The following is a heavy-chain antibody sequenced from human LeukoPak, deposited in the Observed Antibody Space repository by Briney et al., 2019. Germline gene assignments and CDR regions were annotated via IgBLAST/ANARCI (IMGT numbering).Heavy chain of an antibody. CDR3: ARDKVVVIAYFDY. CDR1: GGTFSSYT. D-gene: IGHD2-21*01. V-gene: IGHV1-69*04. CDR2: IIPILGIA. Sequence: EASVKVSCKASGGTFSSYTISWVRQAPGQGLEWMGRIIPILGIANYAQKFQGRVTITADKSTSTAYMELSSLRSEDTAVYYCARDKVVVIAYFDYWGQGTLVTVSS. J-gene: IGHJ4*02.